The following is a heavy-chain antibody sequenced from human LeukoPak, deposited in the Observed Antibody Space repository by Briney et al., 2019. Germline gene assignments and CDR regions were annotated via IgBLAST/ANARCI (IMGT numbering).Heavy chain of an antibody. J-gene: IGHJ4*02. V-gene: IGHV3-21*04. Sequence: GGSLRLSCAASEFTFSSYNMNWVRQAPGKGLEWVSSISSSSDYIYYADSVKGRFTISRDNSKNTLYLQMNSLRAEDTAVYYCALSLRGYDYWGQGTLVTVSS. CDR2: ISSSSDYI. CDR3: ALSLRGYDY. CDR1: EFTFSSYN. D-gene: IGHD3-10*01.